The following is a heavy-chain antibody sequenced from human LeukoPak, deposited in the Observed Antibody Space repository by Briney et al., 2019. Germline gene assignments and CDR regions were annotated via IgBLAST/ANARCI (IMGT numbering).Heavy chain of an antibody. Sequence: PSETLSLTCTVSGGSISSYYWSWIRQPPGKGLEWIGYIYYSGSTNYNPSLKSRVTISVDTSKNQFSLKLSSVTAADTAVYYCARAAGYYDFWSGYFDYWGQGTLVTVSS. D-gene: IGHD3-3*01. CDR1: GGSISSYY. J-gene: IGHJ4*02. CDR3: ARAAGYYDFWSGYFDY. V-gene: IGHV4-59*08. CDR2: IYYSGST.